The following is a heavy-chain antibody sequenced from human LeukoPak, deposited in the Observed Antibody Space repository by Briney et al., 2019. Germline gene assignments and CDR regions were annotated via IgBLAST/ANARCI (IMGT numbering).Heavy chain of an antibody. CDR3: ARDPESYSGYVRFDP. J-gene: IGHJ5*02. Sequence: KAGGSLRLSCAASGFTFSNYNMNWVRQRPGKGLEWVSSISASSIYIYYADSVKGRFTISRDNAKNSVYLQMNGLRAEDTAMYYCARDPESYSGYVRFDPWGQGTLVTVSS. V-gene: IGHV3-21*01. CDR1: GFTFSNYN. CDR2: ISASSIYI. D-gene: IGHD5-12*01.